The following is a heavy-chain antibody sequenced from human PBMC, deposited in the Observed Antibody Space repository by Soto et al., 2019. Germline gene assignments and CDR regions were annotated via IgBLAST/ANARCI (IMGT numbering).Heavy chain of an antibody. Sequence: GGSLRLSCAASGFTFSSYAMSWVRQAPGKGLEWVSAISGSGGSTYYADSVKGRFTISRDNAKNSMYLQMDSLRGEDTAVYYCVRGGSNYASWGQGTLVTVSS. J-gene: IGHJ5*02. CDR1: GFTFSSYA. CDR2: ISGSGGST. V-gene: IGHV3-23*01. CDR3: VRGGSNYAS. D-gene: IGHD4-4*01.